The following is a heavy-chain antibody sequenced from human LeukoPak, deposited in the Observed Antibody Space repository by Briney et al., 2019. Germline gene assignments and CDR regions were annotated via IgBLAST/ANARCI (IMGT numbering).Heavy chain of an antibody. Sequence: GGSLRLSCAASGFIFSFYVMHWVRQAPGKRLEWVSYISSSSDSIYYADSVKGRFTISRDNAENSLYLQMSSLRDEDTAVYYCARAMRSGYDYWGQGTLVTVSS. J-gene: IGHJ4*02. V-gene: IGHV3-48*02. CDR2: ISSSSDSI. CDR3: ARAMRSGYDY. D-gene: IGHD5-12*01. CDR1: GFIFSFYV.